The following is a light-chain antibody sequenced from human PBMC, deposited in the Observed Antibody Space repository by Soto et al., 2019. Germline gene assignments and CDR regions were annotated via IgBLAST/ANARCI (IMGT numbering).Light chain of an antibody. CDR1: QSVSSNY. Sequence: EIVLTQSPGTLSLSPGERATLSCRASQSVSSNYFAWYQQKPGQAPRLLIYGVSSRATGIPDRFSGSGSGTDFTLTISRLEPEDFEVYYCEQYGSSPRTFGQGTKVDIK. CDR2: GVS. J-gene: IGKJ1*01. V-gene: IGKV3-20*01. CDR3: EQYGSSPRT.